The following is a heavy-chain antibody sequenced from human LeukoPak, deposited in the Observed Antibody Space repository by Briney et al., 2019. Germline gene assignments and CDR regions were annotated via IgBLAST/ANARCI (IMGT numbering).Heavy chain of an antibody. Sequence: SETLSLTCTVSGGSISSYYWSWIRQPPGKGLEWIGYIYYSGSTNYNPSLKSRVTISVDTSKNQFSLKLSSVTAADTAVYYCARSRRDGYNFHFDYWGQGTLVTVSS. CDR1: GGSISSYY. D-gene: IGHD5-24*01. CDR2: IYYSGST. CDR3: ARSRRDGYNFHFDY. V-gene: IGHV4-59*01. J-gene: IGHJ4*02.